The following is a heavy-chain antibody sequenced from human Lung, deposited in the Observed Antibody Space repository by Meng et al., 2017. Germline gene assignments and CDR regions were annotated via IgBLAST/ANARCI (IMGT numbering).Heavy chain of an antibody. CDR3: ARGSITMVRGVSVFDP. Sequence: QVPLQDPGPGLVKPSGTLSLTCAVSGGSISSSNWWSWVRQPPGKGLEWIGEIYHSGSTNYNPSLKSRVTISVDKSKNQFSLKLSSVTAADTAVYYCARGSITMVRGVSVFDPWGQGTLVTVSS. CDR1: GGSISSSNW. J-gene: IGHJ5*02. D-gene: IGHD3-10*01. V-gene: IGHV4-4*02. CDR2: IYHSGST.